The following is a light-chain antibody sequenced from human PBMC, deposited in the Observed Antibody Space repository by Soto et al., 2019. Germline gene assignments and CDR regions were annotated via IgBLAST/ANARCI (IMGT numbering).Light chain of an antibody. CDR1: QSFSSY. Sequence: EIVLTQSPATLSLSPGERATLSCRASQSFSSYLAWYQQKPGQAPRLLIYDASNRATGIPARFSGSGSGTDFTLTISSLEPEDFAVYYCQQRSNWSGTFGQGTKVDIK. CDR2: DAS. CDR3: QQRSNWSGT. J-gene: IGKJ1*01. V-gene: IGKV3-11*01.